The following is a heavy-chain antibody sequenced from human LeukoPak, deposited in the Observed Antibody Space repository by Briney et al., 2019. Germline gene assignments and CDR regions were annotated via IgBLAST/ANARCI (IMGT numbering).Heavy chain of an antibody. CDR1: GFTFSNAW. CDR2: ISYDGRNT. Sequence: GGSVTLFCAPSGFTFSNAWMSWARQAPGKGLEWVAIISYDGRNTYYADSVKGRFTISRDNSKKTLYLQMNSLRAEDTAVYYCAKDSSSGYPFQDWGQGTLVTVSS. D-gene: IGHD3-22*01. V-gene: IGHV3-30*18. CDR3: AKDSSSGYPFQD. J-gene: IGHJ1*01.